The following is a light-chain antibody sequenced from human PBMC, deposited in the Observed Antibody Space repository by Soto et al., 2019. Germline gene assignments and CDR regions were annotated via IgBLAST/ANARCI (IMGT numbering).Light chain of an antibody. J-gene: IGLJ1*01. CDR1: VNDVGAYNY. CDR3: CSYAGGYTYL. CDR2: GVV. V-gene: IGLV2-11*01. Sequence: SALTQPRSVSGSPGQSVTISCTGTVNDVGAYNYVSWYQQHPGRPPKLLIYGVVRWPSGVPDRFSGSKSGNTASLTISGLQAEDEADYFCCSYAGGYTYLFGTGTKVTVL.